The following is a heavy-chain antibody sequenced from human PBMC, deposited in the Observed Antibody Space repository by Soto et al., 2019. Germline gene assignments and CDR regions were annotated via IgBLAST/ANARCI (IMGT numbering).Heavy chain of an antibody. CDR2: ISGSGGST. CDR3: AKDLRYDILTGYYYYYYYMDV. V-gene: IGHV3-23*01. CDR1: GFTFSSYA. J-gene: IGHJ6*03. Sequence: GGSLRLSCAASGFTFSSYAMSWVRQAPGKGLEWVSAISGSGGSTYYADSVKGRFTISRDNSKNTLYLQMNSLRAEDTAVYYCAKDLRYDILTGYYYYYYYMDVWGKGTTVTVSS. D-gene: IGHD3-9*01.